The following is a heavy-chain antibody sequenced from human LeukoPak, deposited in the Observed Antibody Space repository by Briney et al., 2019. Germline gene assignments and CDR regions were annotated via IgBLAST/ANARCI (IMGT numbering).Heavy chain of an antibody. D-gene: IGHD2-2*01. J-gene: IGHJ5*02. CDR3: ARDSNALNSMGP. CDR2: INPSGGST. Sequence: ASVKVSCKASGYIFTSYYMHWVRQAPGQGLEWMGIINPSGGSTNYAQKFQDRVTMARDTSTSTVYMELSSLRSEDTAVYYCARDSNALNSMGPWGQGTLVTVSS. V-gene: IGHV1-46*01. CDR1: GYIFTSYY.